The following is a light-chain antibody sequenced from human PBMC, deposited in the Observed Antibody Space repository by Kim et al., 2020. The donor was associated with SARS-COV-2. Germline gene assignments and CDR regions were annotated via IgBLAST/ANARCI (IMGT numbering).Light chain of an antibody. Sequence: QRVTISCSGSTSNNGSNTVSWYQQFPGTPPKVLIYSDNQRPSGVPDRFSASKSGSSAALAISGLQSDDEADYYCAVWDDSLNGRGVFGGGTQLTVL. J-gene: IGLJ3*02. CDR1: TSNNGSNT. CDR3: AVWDDSLNGRGV. CDR2: SDN. V-gene: IGLV1-44*01.